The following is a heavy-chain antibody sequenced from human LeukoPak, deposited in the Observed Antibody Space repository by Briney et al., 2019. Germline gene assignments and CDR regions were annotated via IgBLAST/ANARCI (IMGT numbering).Heavy chain of an antibody. CDR3: ARVASGYDVFDI. V-gene: IGHV4-61*01. CDR1: GGSVSSGSYY. Sequence: KPSETLSLTCTVSGGSVSSGSYYWSWIRQPPGKGLEWIGYIYYSGSTNYNPSLKSRVTISVDTSKNQVSLKLSSVTAADTAVFYCARVASGYDVFDIWGQGTMVTVSS. D-gene: IGHD3-3*01. CDR2: IYYSGST. J-gene: IGHJ3*02.